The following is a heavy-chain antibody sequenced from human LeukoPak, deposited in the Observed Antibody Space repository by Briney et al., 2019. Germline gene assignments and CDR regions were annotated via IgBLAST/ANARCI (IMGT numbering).Heavy chain of an antibody. J-gene: IGHJ6*02. CDR2: ISSRGTTK. D-gene: IGHD2-15*01. CDR3: AKVRSRTYYYYGMDV. V-gene: IGHV3-48*04. Sequence: GGSLRLSCEVSGFTFSSSRMNWVRQAPGKGLEWVSYISSRGTTKHYADSVKGRFTISRDNAKNSLYLQMNSLRAEDTALYYCAKVRSRTYYYYGMDVWGQGTTVTVSS. CDR1: GFTFSSSR.